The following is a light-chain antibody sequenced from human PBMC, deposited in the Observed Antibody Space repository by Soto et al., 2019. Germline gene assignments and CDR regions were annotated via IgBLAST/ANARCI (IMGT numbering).Light chain of an antibody. V-gene: IGKV3-20*01. CDR1: QSVSSSY. CDR2: GAS. Sequence: EIVLTQSPGTLSLSPGERATLSCRASQSVSSSYLAWYQQKPGQAPRLLIYGASSRATGIPDRFSGSGSGTDFXLTISRLEPEDFAVYYCQQYGSPRTFGQGTKVEIK. CDR3: QQYGSPRT. J-gene: IGKJ1*01.